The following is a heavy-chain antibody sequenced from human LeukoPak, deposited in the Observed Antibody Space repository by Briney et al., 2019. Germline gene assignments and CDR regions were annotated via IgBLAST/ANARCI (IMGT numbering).Heavy chain of an antibody. V-gene: IGHV3-30*02. CDR3: AKGGNSMVRGVISRFDY. CDR2: IRYDGSNK. J-gene: IGHJ4*02. CDR1: GFTFSSYG. D-gene: IGHD3-10*01. Sequence: GGSLRLSCAASGFTFSSYGMHWVRQAPGKGLEWVAFIRYDGSNKYYADSVKGRFTISRDNSKNTLYLQMNSLRAEDTAVYYCAKGGNSMVRGVISRFDYWGQGTLVTVSS.